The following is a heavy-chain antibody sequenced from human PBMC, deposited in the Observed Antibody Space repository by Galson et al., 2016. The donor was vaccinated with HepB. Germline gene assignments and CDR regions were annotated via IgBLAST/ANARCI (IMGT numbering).Heavy chain of an antibody. CDR3: AHGSGSSRTWGFNWLDP. CDR1: GFSLSTSGVA. CDR2: IYWDDDK. J-gene: IGHJ5*02. D-gene: IGHD6-13*01. Sequence: PALVKPTQTLTLTCTLSGFSLSTSGVAVGWIRQPPGKALEWLALIYWDDDKRYSPSLKSRLTITKDTSKNQVVITMTNMDPVDTAADYCAHGSGSSRTWGFNWLDPWGQGTLVTVSS. V-gene: IGHV2-5*02.